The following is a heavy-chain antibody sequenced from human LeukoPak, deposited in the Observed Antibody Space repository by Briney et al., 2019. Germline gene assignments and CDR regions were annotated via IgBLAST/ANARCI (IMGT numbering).Heavy chain of an antibody. CDR3: AKEYDSGGYGAYFDY. Sequence: PGGSLRLSCAASGFTFSSYAMQWVRQAPGKGLEWVAVISSDGGTKYYADSVKGRFTLSRDNSRNTLDLQMNSLGPEDTAVYYCAKEYDSGGYGAYFDYWGQGTLVTVSS. D-gene: IGHD3-10*01. CDR1: GFTFSSYA. CDR2: ISSDGGTK. V-gene: IGHV3-30*04. J-gene: IGHJ4*02.